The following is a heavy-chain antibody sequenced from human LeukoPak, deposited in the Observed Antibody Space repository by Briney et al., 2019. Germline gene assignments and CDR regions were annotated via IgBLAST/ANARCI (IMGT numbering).Heavy chain of an antibody. V-gene: IGHV3-9*01. J-gene: IGHJ4*02. D-gene: IGHD6-19*01. Sequence: GRSLRLSCAASGFTFDDYAMHWVRQAPGKGLEWVSGISWNSGSIGYADSVKGRFTISRDNAKNSLYLQMNSLRAEDTALYYCAKDTYSSGWGPFDYWGQGTLVTVSS. CDR1: GFTFDDYA. CDR2: ISWNSGSI. CDR3: AKDTYSSGWGPFDY.